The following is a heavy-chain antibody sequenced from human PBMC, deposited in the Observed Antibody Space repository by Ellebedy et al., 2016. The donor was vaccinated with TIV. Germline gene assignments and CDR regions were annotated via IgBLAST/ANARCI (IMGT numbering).Heavy chain of an antibody. D-gene: IGHD3-22*01. CDR1: GFNFDDYA. CDR3: AKDRSISGFSMYFFDS. V-gene: IGHV3-9*01. Sequence: GGSLRLXXTASGFNFDDYAMHWVRQVPGRGLEWVSSISWNSCNINYADSVKGRFTISRDNAKNSLYLQMNSLRPEDTALYFCAKDRSISGFSMYFFDSWGQGTPVTVSS. CDR2: ISWNSCNI. J-gene: IGHJ4*02.